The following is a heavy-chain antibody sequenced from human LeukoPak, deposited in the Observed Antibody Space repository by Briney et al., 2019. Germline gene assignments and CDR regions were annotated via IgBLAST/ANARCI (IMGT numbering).Heavy chain of an antibody. CDR2: IYTTGSS. Sequence: PSETLSLTCTVSGGSISTYYWSWIRQPAGKGLEWIGRIYTTGSSNYNPSLRSRVTMSLDTSKNQFSLKLRSVTAADTAMYYCARDQDESWSGYCLWGQGTLVTVSS. CDR1: GGSISTYY. CDR3: ARDQDESWSGYCL. V-gene: IGHV4-4*07. D-gene: IGHD3-3*01. J-gene: IGHJ4*02.